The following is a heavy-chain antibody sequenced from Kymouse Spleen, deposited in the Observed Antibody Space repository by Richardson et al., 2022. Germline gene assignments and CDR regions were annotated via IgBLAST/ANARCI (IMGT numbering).Heavy chain of an antibody. CDR3: AKDMGITMVRGVISGMDV. CDR1: GFTFDDYA. V-gene: IGHV3-9*01. Sequence: EVQLVESGGGLVQPGRSLRLSCAASGFTFDDYAMHWVRQAPGKGLEWVSGISWNSGSIGYADSVKGRFTISRDNAKNSLYLQMNSLRAEDTALYYCAKDMGITMVRGVISGMDVWGQGTTVTVSS. CDR2: ISWNSGSI. D-gene: IGHD3-10*01. J-gene: IGHJ6*02.